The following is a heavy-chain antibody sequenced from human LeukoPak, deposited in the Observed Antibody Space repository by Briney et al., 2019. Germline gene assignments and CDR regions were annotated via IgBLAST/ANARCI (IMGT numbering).Heavy chain of an antibody. Sequence: PSETLSLTCTVSGGSISSSSYYWGWIRQPPGKGLEWIGSIYYSGSTYYNPSLKSRVTISVDTSKNQFSLKLSTLTAEDTAVYYCARLGEGFDYWGQGTLVTVSS. V-gene: IGHV4-39*01. J-gene: IGHJ4*02. CDR1: GGSISSSSYY. D-gene: IGHD3-10*01. CDR3: ARLGEGFDY. CDR2: IYYSGST.